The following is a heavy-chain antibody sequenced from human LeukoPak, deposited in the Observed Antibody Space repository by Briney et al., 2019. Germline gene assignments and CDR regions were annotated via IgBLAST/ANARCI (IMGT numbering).Heavy chain of an antibody. J-gene: IGHJ4*02. CDR2: IYNSGST. D-gene: IGHD3-3*01. Sequence: SETLSLTCTVSGGSIRSSYYYWGWIRQPPGKGLEWIGSIYNSGSTYYNPSLKSRVTISVDTSKNQFSLKLNSVTAADTAVYYCARLGAGPTYYDFWSGYSSFYFDYWGQGTLVTVSS. V-gene: IGHV4-39*01. CDR1: GGSIRSSYYY. CDR3: ARLGAGPTYYDFWSGYSSFYFDY.